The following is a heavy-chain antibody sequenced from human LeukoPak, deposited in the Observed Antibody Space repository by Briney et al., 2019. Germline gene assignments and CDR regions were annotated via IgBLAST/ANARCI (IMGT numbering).Heavy chain of an antibody. V-gene: IGHV4-34*01. J-gene: IGHJ5*02. CDR1: GGSFIGYN. CDR2: INHSGGT. D-gene: IGHD6-6*01. Sequence: SETLSLTCAVYGGSFIGYNWTWIRQPPGKGLEWIGEINHSGGTNYNPSLKSRVTISVDTSKNQFSLKLSSVTAADTAVYYCASLARGGNWFDPWGQGTLVTVSS. CDR3: ASLARGGNWFDP.